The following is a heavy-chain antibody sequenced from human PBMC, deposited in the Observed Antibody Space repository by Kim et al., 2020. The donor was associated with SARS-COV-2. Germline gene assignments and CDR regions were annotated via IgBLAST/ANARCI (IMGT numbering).Heavy chain of an antibody. CDR2: INSGNGNT. D-gene: IGHD2-15*01. CDR1: GYSFSNYA. Sequence: ASVKVSCKASGYSFSNYAIHWVRQAPGQRLEWMGWINSGNGNTRYSQKFQGRVSLTRDTSANIVYMGLSSLRSQDTAMYSCAREGGGGGPTWSGFDSWG. CDR3: AREGGGGGPTWSGFDS. J-gene: IGHJ4*01. V-gene: IGHV1-3*01.